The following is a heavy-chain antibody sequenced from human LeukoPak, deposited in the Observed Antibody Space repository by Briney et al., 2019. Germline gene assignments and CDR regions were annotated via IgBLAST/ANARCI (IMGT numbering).Heavy chain of an antibody. CDR2: ISGSGGST. CDR3: AKDRRDIVLMVYAPTAIFGWFDP. D-gene: IGHD2-8*01. CDR1: GFTFSSYA. J-gene: IGHJ5*02. V-gene: IGHV3-23*01. Sequence: GGSLRLSCAASGFTFSSYAMSWVRQAPGKGLEWVSAISGSGGSTYYADSVKGRFTISRDNSKNTLYLQMNSLRAEDTAVYYCAKDRRDIVLMVYAPTAIFGWFDPWGQGTLVTVPS.